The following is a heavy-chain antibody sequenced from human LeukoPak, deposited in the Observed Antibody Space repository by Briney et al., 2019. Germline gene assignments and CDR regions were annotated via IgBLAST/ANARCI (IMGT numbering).Heavy chain of an antibody. CDR3: VSPRGFSYGYFDY. Sequence: PSETLSLTCTVSGGXISSSSAYWGWIRQPPGKGLQWIGCIYYSKNTYYNPSLKSRVTISADTSKNQFSLTLGSVSATDTAVYYCVSPRGFSYGYFDYWGQGTLVTVSS. D-gene: IGHD5-18*01. CDR2: IYYSKNT. V-gene: IGHV4-39*01. CDR1: GGXISSSSAY. J-gene: IGHJ4*02.